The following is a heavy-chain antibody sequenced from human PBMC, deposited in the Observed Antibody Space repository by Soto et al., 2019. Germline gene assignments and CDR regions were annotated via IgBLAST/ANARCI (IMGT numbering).Heavy chain of an antibody. CDR1: RVAFSKFI. D-gene: IGHD6-19*01. CDR2: IIPIFGTA. Sequence: QAQLEQSGGEVKKPGSSVKVSCKASRVAFSKFIVTWVRQAPGLGLEWVGGIIPIFGTANYAQKFQGRVTITADASTSTSYMEVNNLRSEDMAVYYCAKVRYSSPVGYYYGMDVW. CDR3: AKVRYSSPVGYYYGMDV. V-gene: IGHV1-69*01. J-gene: IGHJ6*01.